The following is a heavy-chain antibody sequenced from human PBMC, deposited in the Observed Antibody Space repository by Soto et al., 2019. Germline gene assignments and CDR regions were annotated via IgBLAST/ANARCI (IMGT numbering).Heavy chain of an antibody. J-gene: IGHJ3*02. CDR3: ARGITGTTPGDAFDI. CDR2: INWNGGST. V-gene: IGHV3-20*01. CDR1: GFTFDDYG. D-gene: IGHD1-20*01. Sequence: EVQLVESGGGVVRPVGSLRLYCEASGFTFDDYGMSWVRQAQGNVLEWFYGINWNGGSTGYADSVKGRFTISRDNAKNSLYLQMNSLRAEYTALYHCARGITGTTPGDAFDICGQGPMVTVSS.